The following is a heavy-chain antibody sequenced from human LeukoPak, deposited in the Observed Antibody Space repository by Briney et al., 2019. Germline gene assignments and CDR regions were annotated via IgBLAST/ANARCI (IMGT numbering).Heavy chain of an antibody. V-gene: IGHV4-31*03. CDR2: ISYRGST. D-gene: IGHD4-17*01. CDR3: ARDSVTHDAFDI. CDR1: GGSISSGGYY. J-gene: IGHJ3*02. Sequence: SETLSLTCTVSGGSISSGGYYWNWIRQHPGEGLEWIGYISYRGSTYYIPSLKSRVTISVDTSKNVFSLKLSSVTAADTAVYYCARDSVTHDAFDIWGQGTMVTVSS.